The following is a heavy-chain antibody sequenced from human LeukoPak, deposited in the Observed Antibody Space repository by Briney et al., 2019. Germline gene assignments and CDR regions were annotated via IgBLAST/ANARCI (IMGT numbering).Heavy chain of an antibody. CDR3: ARVVRMAAGMDYYLDY. Sequence: GGSLRLSCVVSGFTFSSYEMNWVRQAPGKGLEWVSSISSSSSYIYYADSVKGRFTISRDNAKNSLYLQMNSLRAEDTAVYYCARVVRMAAGMDYYLDYWGQGTLVTVSS. J-gene: IGHJ4*02. D-gene: IGHD6-13*01. CDR2: ISSSSSYI. V-gene: IGHV3-21*01. CDR1: GFTFSSYE.